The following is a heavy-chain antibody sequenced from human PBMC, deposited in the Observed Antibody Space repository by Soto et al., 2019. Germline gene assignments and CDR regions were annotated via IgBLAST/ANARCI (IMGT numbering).Heavy chain of an antibody. V-gene: IGHV3-23*01. Sequence: PGGSLRLSCAASGFTFSSYAMSWVRQAPGKGLEWVSAISGSGGSTYYADSVKGRFTISRDNSKNTLYLQMNSLRAEDTAVYYCAKEGYDILTGSNWFDPWGQGTLVTVSS. CDR3: AKEGYDILTGSNWFDP. J-gene: IGHJ5*02. CDR1: GFTFSSYA. D-gene: IGHD3-9*01. CDR2: ISGSGGST.